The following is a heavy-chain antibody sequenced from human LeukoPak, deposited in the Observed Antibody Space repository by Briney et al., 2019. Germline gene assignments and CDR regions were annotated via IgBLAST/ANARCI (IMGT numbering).Heavy chain of an antibody. CDR2: IRYDGSNK. CDR3: ARVGKHSSSWFLLGY. Sequence: GGSLRLSCAASGFTFSSYGMHWVRQAPGKGLEWVAFIRYDGSNKYYADSVKGRFTISRDNAKNSLYLQMNSLRAEDTAVYYCARVGKHSSSWFLLGYWGQGTLVTVSS. CDR1: GFTFSSYG. J-gene: IGHJ4*02. V-gene: IGHV3-30*02. D-gene: IGHD6-13*01.